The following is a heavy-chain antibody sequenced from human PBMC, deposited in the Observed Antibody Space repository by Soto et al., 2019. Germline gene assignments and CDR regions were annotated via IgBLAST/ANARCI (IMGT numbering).Heavy chain of an antibody. D-gene: IGHD3-22*01. J-gene: IGHJ2*01. CDR1: GGTFSSYA. CDR2: IIPIFGTA. V-gene: IGHV1-69*06. Sequence: SVKVSFKASGGTFSSYAISWVRQAPGQGLEWMGGIIPIFGTANYAQKFQGRVTITADKSTSTAYMELSSLRSEDTAVYYCAIEGFDSSGYYYGSNWYFDLWGRGTLVTVSS. CDR3: AIEGFDSSGYYYGSNWYFDL.